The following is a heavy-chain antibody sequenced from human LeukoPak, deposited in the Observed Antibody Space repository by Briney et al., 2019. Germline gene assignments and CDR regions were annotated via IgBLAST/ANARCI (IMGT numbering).Heavy chain of an antibody. J-gene: IGHJ4*02. Sequence: PGGSLRLSCAASGFPFSSYEMNWVRQAPGKGLEWVAVISYDGSNKYYADSVKGRFTISRDNSKNTLYLQMNSLRAEDTAVYYCAREPDSYGLYALDYWGQGTLVTVSS. CDR2: ISYDGSNK. D-gene: IGHD5-18*01. V-gene: IGHV3-30*04. CDR1: GFPFSSYE. CDR3: AREPDSYGLYALDY.